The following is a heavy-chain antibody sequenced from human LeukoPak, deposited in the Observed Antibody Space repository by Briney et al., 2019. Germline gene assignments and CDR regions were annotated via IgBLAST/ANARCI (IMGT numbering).Heavy chain of an antibody. V-gene: IGHV3-11*01. CDR2: ISSSGSTI. CDR1: GFTFSDYY. J-gene: IGHJ3*02. Sequence: GGSLRLSCAASGFTFSDYYMSWIRQAPGKGLEWVSYISSSGSTIYYADSVKGRFTISRANAKNSLYLQMNSLRAEDTAVYYCARGQDILTGYYIVGAFDIWGQGTMVTVSS. CDR3: ARGQDILTGYYIVGAFDI. D-gene: IGHD3-9*01.